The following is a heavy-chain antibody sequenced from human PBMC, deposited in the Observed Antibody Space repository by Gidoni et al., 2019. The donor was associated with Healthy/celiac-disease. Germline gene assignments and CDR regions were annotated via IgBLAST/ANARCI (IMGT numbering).Heavy chain of an antibody. CDR3: ASPAGRMVRGVTGYYYGMDV. Sequence: QVQLVQSGAEVKKPGSSVKVSCKASGGTFSSYAISWVRQAPGQGLEWMGGIIPIFCTANYAQKFQGRVTITADKSTSTAYMELSSLRSEDTAVYYCASPAGRMVRGVTGYYYGMDVWGQGTTVTVSS. V-gene: IGHV1-69*06. CDR2: IIPIFCTA. J-gene: IGHJ6*02. CDR1: GGTFSSYA. D-gene: IGHD3-10*01.